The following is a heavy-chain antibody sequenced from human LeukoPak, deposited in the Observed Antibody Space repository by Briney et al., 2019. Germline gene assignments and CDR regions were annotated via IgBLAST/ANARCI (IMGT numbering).Heavy chain of an antibody. J-gene: IGHJ6*02. CDR2: IYYSGST. V-gene: IGHV4-59*08. Sequence: PSETLSLTCIVSGVSISSYYWSWIRQPPGKGLEWIGYIYYSGSTTYNPSLKSRVTISLQTSKKQFSLKLSSVTAEDTAVYYCARSIVVAGIVSDYYYYAMDVWGQGTTVTVSS. CDR1: GVSISSYY. CDR3: ARSIVVAGIVSDYYYYAMDV. D-gene: IGHD6-19*01.